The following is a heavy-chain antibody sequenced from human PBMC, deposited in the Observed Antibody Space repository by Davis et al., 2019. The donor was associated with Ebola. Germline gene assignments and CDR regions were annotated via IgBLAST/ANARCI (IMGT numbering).Heavy chain of an antibody. J-gene: IGHJ5*01. CDR3: ARAPGCAGGDCAGYNWFDS. D-gene: IGHD2-21*01. CDR1: GYTFTGYW. CDR2: INCSGGGK. Sequence: KVSCKASGYTFTGYWMHWVRQAPGQGLEWMGIINCSGGGKTYAQKFQGRVTMTRDTSTNTVDMELSSLTSEDTAVYYCARAPGCAGGDCAGYNWFDSWGQGTLVTVSS. V-gene: IGHV1-46*01.